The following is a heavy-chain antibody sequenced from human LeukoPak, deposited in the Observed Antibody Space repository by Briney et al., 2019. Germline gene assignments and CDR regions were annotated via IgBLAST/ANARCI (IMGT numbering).Heavy chain of an antibody. D-gene: IGHD3-10*01. V-gene: IGHV3-21*04. J-gene: IGHJ4*02. CDR2: ITKNSSYV. Sequence: GGSLRLSCEASGFTFSTQSMNWVRQAPGRGLEWVSSITKNSSYVYYADSVKGRFTISRDNANNSLFLQMNNLGVDDTGVYYCARGSGVHVWGQGTLVIVSS. CDR1: GFTFSTQS. CDR3: ARGSGVHV.